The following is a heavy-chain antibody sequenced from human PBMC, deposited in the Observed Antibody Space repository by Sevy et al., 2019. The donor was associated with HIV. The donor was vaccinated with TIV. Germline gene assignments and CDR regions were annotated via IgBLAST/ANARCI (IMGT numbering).Heavy chain of an antibody. Sequence: GGSLRLSCTASGFTFGDYAMSWFRQAPGKGLEWVGFIRSKAYGGTTEYAASLKGRFTISRDDSKSIAYLQMNSLKTEDTAVYYCTRAAAYCGGDCYWSTFDYWGQGTLVTVSS. CDR1: GFTFGDYA. CDR2: IRSKAYGGTT. CDR3: TRAAAYCGGDCYWSTFDY. D-gene: IGHD2-21*02. J-gene: IGHJ4*02. V-gene: IGHV3-49*03.